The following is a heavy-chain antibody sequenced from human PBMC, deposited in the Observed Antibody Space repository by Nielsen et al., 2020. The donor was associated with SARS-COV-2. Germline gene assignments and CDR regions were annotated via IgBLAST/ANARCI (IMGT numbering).Heavy chain of an antibody. CDR1: GFTFSNAC. Sequence: GESLKISCAASGFTFSNACMSWVRHAPGKALQWVVRIKSKTDGGTTDYAAPVKGRFTISRDDSKNTLYLQMNSLKTEDTAVYYCTTDGYYDFWSDAYYYYGMDVWGQGTTVTVSS. V-gene: IGHV3-15*01. CDR3: TTDGYYDFWSDAYYYYGMDV. CDR2: IKSKTDGGTT. D-gene: IGHD3-3*01. J-gene: IGHJ6*02.